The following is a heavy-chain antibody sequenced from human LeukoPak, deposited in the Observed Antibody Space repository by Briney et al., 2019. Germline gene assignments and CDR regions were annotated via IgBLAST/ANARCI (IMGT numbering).Heavy chain of an antibody. CDR1: GYTFTSYG. D-gene: IGHD2-15*01. J-gene: IGHJ4*02. CDR3: AREDLVVTSCFFDY. CDR2: ISAYNGNT. Sequence: ASVKVSCKASGYTFTSYGISWVRQAPGQGLEWMGWISAYNGNTNYAQKLQGRVTMTTDTSTSTAYMELRSLRSDNTAVYYCAREDLVVTSCFFDYWGQGTLVTVSS. V-gene: IGHV1-18*01.